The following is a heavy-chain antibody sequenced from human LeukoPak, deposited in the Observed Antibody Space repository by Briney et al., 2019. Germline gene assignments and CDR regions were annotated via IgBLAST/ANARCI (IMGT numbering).Heavy chain of an antibody. CDR2: ISASGETT. D-gene: IGHD1-26*01. J-gene: IGHJ4*02. CDR3: ARAPSWEILSYFDY. Sequence: GGSLRLSCVVSGFTFRNYYMTWIRQAPGKGLEWVSYISASGETTYYGDSVRGRFTISRDNAKNSLYLDMNTLKAEDTAVYYCARAPSWEILSYFDYWSQGTLVTVSS. V-gene: IGHV3-11*04. CDR1: GFTFRNYY.